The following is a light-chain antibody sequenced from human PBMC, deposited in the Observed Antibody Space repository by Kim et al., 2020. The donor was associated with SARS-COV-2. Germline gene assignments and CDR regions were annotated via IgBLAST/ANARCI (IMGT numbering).Light chain of an antibody. CDR3: SSYTSSSNVV. Sequence: QSALTQPASVSGSPGQSITISCTGTSSDVGGYNYVSWYQQHSGKAPKLMIYDVSKRPSGVSNRFSGSKSGNTASLTISGLQAEDEADYYCSSYTSSSNVVFGGGTQLTVL. J-gene: IGLJ2*01. CDR2: DVS. V-gene: IGLV2-14*01. CDR1: SSDVGGYNY.